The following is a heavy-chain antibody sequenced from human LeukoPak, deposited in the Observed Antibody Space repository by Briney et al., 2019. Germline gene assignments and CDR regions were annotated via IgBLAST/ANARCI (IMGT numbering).Heavy chain of an antibody. CDR3: ARVPLRVRGVNWFDP. J-gene: IGHJ5*02. CDR1: GYTFTSYD. Sequence: SVKVSCKASGYTFTSYDINWVRQATGQGLEWMGWMNPNSGNTGYAQKFQGRGTMTRNTSISTAYMELSSLRSEDTAGYYCARVPLRVRGVNWFDPWGQGTLVTVSS. D-gene: IGHD3-10*01. V-gene: IGHV1-8*01. CDR2: MNPNSGNT.